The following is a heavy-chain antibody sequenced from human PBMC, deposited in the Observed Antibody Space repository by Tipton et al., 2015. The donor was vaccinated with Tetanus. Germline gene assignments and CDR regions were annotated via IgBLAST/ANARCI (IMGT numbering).Heavy chain of an antibody. V-gene: IGHV3-11*01. CDR1: GFSFSDSF. Sequence: LSLTCAGSGFSFSDSFMSWIRQAPGRGPEWVSYISGSSNTIYLADSVKGRMTTSRDNAEKKLYLQMDRLRPEDTAVYYCGILVRGVLLTRVIEYWGQGTLVTVSS. CDR2: ISGSSNTI. J-gene: IGHJ4*02. D-gene: IGHD3-10*01. CDR3: GILVRGVLLTRVIEY.